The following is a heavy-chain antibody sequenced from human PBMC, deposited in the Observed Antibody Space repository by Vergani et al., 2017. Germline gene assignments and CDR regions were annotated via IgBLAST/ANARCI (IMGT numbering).Heavy chain of an antibody. CDR1: GFTFSSYA. D-gene: IGHD6-13*01. Sequence: EVQLLESGGGLVQPGGSLRLSCAASGFTFSSYAMSWVRQAPGKGLEWVSGISGSGGSTYCADSVKGRFTISRDNSKNTLYLQMNSLRAEDTAVYYCAKDRGGKEKGIAAAGSWFDPWGQGTLVTVSS. CDR3: AKDRGGKEKGIAAAGSWFDP. J-gene: IGHJ5*02. V-gene: IGHV3-23*01. CDR2: ISGSGGST.